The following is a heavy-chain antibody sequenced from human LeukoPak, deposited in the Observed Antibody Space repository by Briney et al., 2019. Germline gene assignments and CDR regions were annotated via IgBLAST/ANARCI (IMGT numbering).Heavy chain of an antibody. Sequence: PGGSLRLSCAASGFTFSSYGMHWVRQAPGKGLEWVASTGSDGSNKYHADSVKGRFTISRDNSKNTLYLQMNSLRAEDTAVYYCAKVRCSSKTAYDMDVWGQGTTVTVSS. CDR2: TGSDGSNK. CDR1: GFTFSSYG. D-gene: IGHD6-13*01. CDR3: AKVRCSSKTAYDMDV. V-gene: IGHV3-30*02. J-gene: IGHJ6*02.